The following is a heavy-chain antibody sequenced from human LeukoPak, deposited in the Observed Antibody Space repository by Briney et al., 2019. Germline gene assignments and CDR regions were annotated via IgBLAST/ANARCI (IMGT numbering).Heavy chain of an antibody. Sequence: GESLKISCKGSGNSFTSYWIGWVRQMPGKGPEWMGIIYPGDSDTRYSPSFQGQVTISADKSISTAYLQWSSLKASDTAMFYCATSSGTHAPPFDYWGQGTLVTVSS. V-gene: IGHV5-51*01. CDR3: ATSSGTHAPPFDY. CDR2: IYPGDSDT. CDR1: GNSFTSYW. J-gene: IGHJ4*02. D-gene: IGHD1-26*01.